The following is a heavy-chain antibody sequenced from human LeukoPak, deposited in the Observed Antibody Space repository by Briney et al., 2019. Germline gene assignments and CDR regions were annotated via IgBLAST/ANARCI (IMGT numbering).Heavy chain of an antibody. D-gene: IGHD1-26*01. CDR2: ISGSGGST. J-gene: IGHJ4*02. CDR3: ANAGATNFDY. CDR1: GFIFGDYW. Sequence: GGSLRLSCVASGFIFGDYWMSWVRQAPGKGLEWVSAISGSGGSTYYADSVKGRFTISRDNSKNTLYLQMNSLRAEDTAVYYCANAGATNFDYWGQGTLVTVSS. V-gene: IGHV3-23*01.